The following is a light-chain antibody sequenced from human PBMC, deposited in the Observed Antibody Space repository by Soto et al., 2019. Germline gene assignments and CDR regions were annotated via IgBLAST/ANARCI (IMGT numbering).Light chain of an antibody. CDR1: QSFSNN. Sequence: IVLAQSPATLSVSPGERATLSCRASQSFSNNLAWYQQKHGQAPRLLVYGASTRDTGIPARFSGSGSGTEFTLTISRLQSEDFEVYYCQQYNNWPLTFGGGTKVDIK. CDR2: GAS. J-gene: IGKJ4*01. V-gene: IGKV3-15*01. CDR3: QQYNNWPLT.